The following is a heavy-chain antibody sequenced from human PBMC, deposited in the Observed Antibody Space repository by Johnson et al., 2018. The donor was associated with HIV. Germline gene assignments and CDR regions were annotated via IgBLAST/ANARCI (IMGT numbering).Heavy chain of an antibody. CDR3: TTVGGHDAFDI. J-gene: IGHJ3*02. V-gene: IGHV3-11*01. D-gene: IGHD2-15*01. CDR1: GFTFTDYY. CDR2: ISSSGSTI. Sequence: QVQLVESGGGLVTPGGSLRLSCAASGFTFTDYYMSWIRQAPGKGLEWVSYISSSGSTIFYADSVKGRFTISRDNSKNTLYLQMNSLKTEDTAVYYCTTVGGHDAFDIWGQGTMVTVSS.